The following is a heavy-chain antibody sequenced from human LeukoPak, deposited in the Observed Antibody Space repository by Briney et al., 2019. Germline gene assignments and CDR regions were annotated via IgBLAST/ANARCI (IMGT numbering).Heavy chain of an antibody. CDR2: IFYTGSA. V-gene: IGHV4-39*01. J-gene: IGHJ4*02. CDR1: GDSMNSRSYY. CDR3: ASLFYFGSGSFPTY. Sequence: PSETLSLTCTVSGDSMNSRSYYWGWIRQPPGKELEFIGSIFYTGSAYYNPSLKSRVSISVDTSKSHFSLNLISVTAADTALYYCASLFYFGSGSFPTYWGLGTLVTVSS. D-gene: IGHD3-10*01.